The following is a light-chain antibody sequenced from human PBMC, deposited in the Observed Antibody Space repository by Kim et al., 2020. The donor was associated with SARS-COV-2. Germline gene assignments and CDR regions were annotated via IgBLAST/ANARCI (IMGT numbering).Light chain of an antibody. Sequence: IVMTQSPATLSVSPGERVTLSCRASQSVNNNLAWYQQRPGQAPRLLIYGASTRATDISARFSGSGSGTEFTLTIRSLQSEDLAFYYCQQYNDWPLLTFGGGTKVDIK. CDR2: GAS. V-gene: IGKV3-15*01. J-gene: IGKJ4*01. CDR3: QQYNDWPLLT. CDR1: QSVNNN.